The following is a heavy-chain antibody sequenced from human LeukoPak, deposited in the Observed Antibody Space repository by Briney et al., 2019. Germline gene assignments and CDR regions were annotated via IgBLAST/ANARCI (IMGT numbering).Heavy chain of an antibody. D-gene: IGHD3-10*01. CDR2: INPSGGST. CDR1: GYSFTNFY. V-gene: IGHV1-46*01. CDR3: ARDKSSANWLDS. J-gene: IGHJ5*01. Sequence: GASVKVSCKASGYSFTNFYIHWVRQAPGQGLEWMGIINPSGGSTNYAQKFQGRGTMTSDTSASTVYMDLSSLRSEDTAIYYCARDKSSANWLDSWGQGTLVTVSS.